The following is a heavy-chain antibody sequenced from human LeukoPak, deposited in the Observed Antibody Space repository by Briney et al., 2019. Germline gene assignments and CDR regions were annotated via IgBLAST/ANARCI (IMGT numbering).Heavy chain of an antibody. Sequence: GGSLRLSCAASGFTFSSYAMSWVRQAPAKGLEWVSAISGSGGSTYYADSVKGRFTISRDNSKNTLYLQMNSLRAEDTAVYYCWFRYQLLSLDYWGQGTLVTVSS. CDR3: WFRYQLLSLDY. CDR2: ISGSGGST. V-gene: IGHV3-23*01. D-gene: IGHD2-2*01. CDR1: GFTFSSYA. J-gene: IGHJ4*02.